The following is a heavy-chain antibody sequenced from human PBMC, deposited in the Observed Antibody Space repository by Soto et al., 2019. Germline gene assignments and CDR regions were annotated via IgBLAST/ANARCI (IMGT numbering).Heavy chain of an antibody. V-gene: IGHV3-72*01. J-gene: IGHJ6*02. Sequence: EVQLVESGGGLVQPGGSLRLSCAASGFTFSDHYMDWVRQAPGKGLEWVGRSTSRPKRYITEYAASVKGSFTISRDDSTSSLYLQMNGLITEDTAVYYCARGATVTTNYFYGLDVGGQVTTVTVSS. CDR1: GFTFSDHY. CDR3: ARGATVTTNYFYGLDV. CDR2: STSRPKRYIT. D-gene: IGHD4-17*01.